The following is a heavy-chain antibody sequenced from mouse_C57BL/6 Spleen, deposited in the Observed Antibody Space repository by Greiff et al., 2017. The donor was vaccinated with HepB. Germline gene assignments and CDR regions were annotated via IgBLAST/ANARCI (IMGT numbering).Heavy chain of an antibody. Sequence: QVQLQQPGAELVKPGASVKLSCKASGYTFTSYWMHWVKQRPGQGLEWIGMIHPSSGSTNYNEKFKSKATLTVDKSSSTAYMQLSSLTSEDSAVYYCAREDYYGSSPGAMDYWGQGTSVTVSS. J-gene: IGHJ4*01. D-gene: IGHD1-1*01. CDR2: IHPSSGST. V-gene: IGHV1-64*01. CDR1: GYTFTSYW. CDR3: AREDYYGSSPGAMDY.